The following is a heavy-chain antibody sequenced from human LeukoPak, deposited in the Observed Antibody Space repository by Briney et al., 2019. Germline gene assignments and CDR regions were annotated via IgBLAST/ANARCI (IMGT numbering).Heavy chain of an antibody. V-gene: IGHV4-4*07. D-gene: IGHD3-22*01. J-gene: IGHJ2*01. CDR1: GGSISSYY. Sequence: SETLSLTCTVSGGSISSYYWSWIRQPAGKGLEWIGRIYTSGSTNYNPSLKSRVTMSVDTSKNQFSLKLSSVTAADTAVYYCAREARYYYDSNSYWYFDLWGRGTLVTVSS. CDR3: AREARYYYDSNSYWYFDL. CDR2: IYTSGST.